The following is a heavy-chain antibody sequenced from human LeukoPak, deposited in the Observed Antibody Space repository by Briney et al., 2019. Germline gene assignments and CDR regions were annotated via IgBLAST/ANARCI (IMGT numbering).Heavy chain of an antibody. D-gene: IGHD1-26*01. CDR2: IYYSGST. CDR3: ARLVGATPYFDY. Sequence: SETLSLTCTVSGGSISSSSYFWSWIRQPPGKGLEWIGSIYYSGSTYYNPSLKSRVTISVDTSKNQFSLKLTSVTAADTAVYYCARLVGATPYFDYWGQGTLVTVSS. J-gene: IGHJ4*02. V-gene: IGHV4-39*01. CDR1: GGSISSSSYF.